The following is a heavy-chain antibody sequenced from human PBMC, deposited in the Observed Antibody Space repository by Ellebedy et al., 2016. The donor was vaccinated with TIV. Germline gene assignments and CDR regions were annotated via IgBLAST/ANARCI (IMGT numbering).Heavy chain of an antibody. CDR2: INPSGGRT. CDR1: GYTFTSYY. D-gene: IGHD3-16*01. CDR3: ARDLFGGVTADY. V-gene: IGHV1-46*01. J-gene: IGHJ4*02. Sequence: ASVKVSCXASGYTFTSYYMHWVRQAPGQGLEWMGIINPSGGRTSYAQKFQGRVTMTRDTSTSTVYMELSSLRSEDTAVYYCARDLFGGVTADYWGQGTLVTVSS.